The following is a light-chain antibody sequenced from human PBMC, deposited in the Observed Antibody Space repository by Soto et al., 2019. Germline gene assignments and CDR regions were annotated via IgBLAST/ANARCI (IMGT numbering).Light chain of an antibody. CDR1: SSDVGSYNL. CDR3: CSYAGSSTVMV. V-gene: IGLV2-23*01. J-gene: IGLJ2*01. Sequence: QSALTQPASVSGSPGQSITISCTGTSSDVGSYNLVSWYQQHPGKAPKLMIYEGSKRPSGVSNRFSGSKSGNTASLTISGLQAEDEADYYCCSYAGSSTVMVFGGGTQLTVL. CDR2: EGS.